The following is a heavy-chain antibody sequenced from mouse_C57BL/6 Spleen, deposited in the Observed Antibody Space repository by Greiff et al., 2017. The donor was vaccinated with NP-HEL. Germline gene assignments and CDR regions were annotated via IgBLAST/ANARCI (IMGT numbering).Heavy chain of an antibody. J-gene: IGHJ3*01. V-gene: IGHV1-15*01. D-gene: IGHD4-1*01. CDR2: IDPETGGT. CDR3: TSGKVFAY. CDR1: GYTFTDYE. Sequence: LVESGAELVRPGASVTLSCKASGYTFTDYEMHWVKQTPVHGLEWIGAIDPETGGTAYNQKFKGKAILTADKSSSTAYMELRSLTSEDSAVYYCTSGKVFAYWGQGTLVTVSA.